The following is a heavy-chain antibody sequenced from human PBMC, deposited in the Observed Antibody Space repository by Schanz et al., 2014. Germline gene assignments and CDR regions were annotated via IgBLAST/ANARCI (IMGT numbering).Heavy chain of an antibody. CDR3: ARDLLVSHYDFWSGNHY. CDR1: GFIVSSTY. CDR2: MSGSGSTA. Sequence: EVHLLESGGGLVQPGGSQRLSCAASGFIVSSTYMTWVRQAPGKGLEWVSGMSGSGSTADYADSVKGRFTISRDNSRKTLYLQMNSLRADDTAVYYCARDLLVSHYDFWSGNHYWGQGTLVTVSP. J-gene: IGHJ4*02. V-gene: IGHV3-23*01. D-gene: IGHD3-3*01.